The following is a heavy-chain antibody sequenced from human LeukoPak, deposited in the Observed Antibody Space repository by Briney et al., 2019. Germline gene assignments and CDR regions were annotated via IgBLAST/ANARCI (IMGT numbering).Heavy chain of an antibody. V-gene: IGHV1-18*01. Sequence: ASVTVSCKASGYTFTNYGINWVRQAPGQGLEWMGWIRGYNRNTSYAQKLQGRVTMSTDTSTTTAYMELRSLRSDDTAMYYCARGDYGGKPDYWGQGALVTVSS. D-gene: IGHD4-23*01. CDR2: IRGYNRNT. CDR3: ARGDYGGKPDY. J-gene: IGHJ4*02. CDR1: GYTFTNYG.